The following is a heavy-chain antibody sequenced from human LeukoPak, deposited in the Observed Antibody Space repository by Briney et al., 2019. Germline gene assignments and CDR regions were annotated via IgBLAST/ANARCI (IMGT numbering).Heavy chain of an antibody. V-gene: IGHV3-23*01. D-gene: IGHD2-15*01. Sequence: GGSLRLSCAASGFTFSSYAMSWVRQASGKGLEWVSAISGSGGSTYYADSVKGRFTISRDNSKNTLYLQMNSLRAEDTAVYYCAKDCLGYCSGGSCYPGYFDYWGQGTLVTVSS. J-gene: IGHJ4*02. CDR2: ISGSGGST. CDR1: GFTFSSYA. CDR3: AKDCLGYCSGGSCYPGYFDY.